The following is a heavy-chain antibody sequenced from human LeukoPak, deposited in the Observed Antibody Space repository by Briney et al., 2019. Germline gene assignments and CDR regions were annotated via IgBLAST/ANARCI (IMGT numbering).Heavy chain of an antibody. CDR2: IPYDGSNK. D-gene: IGHD4-17*01. CDR1: GFTFSSYG. Sequence: PGRSLRLSCAASGFTFSSYGMHWVRQAPGKGLEWVAVIPYDGSNKYYADSVKGRFTISRDNSKNTLYLQLNSLRAEDTAVYYCAKDGSDYGNYWGQGTLVTVSS. J-gene: IGHJ4*02. CDR3: AKDGSDYGNY. V-gene: IGHV3-30*18.